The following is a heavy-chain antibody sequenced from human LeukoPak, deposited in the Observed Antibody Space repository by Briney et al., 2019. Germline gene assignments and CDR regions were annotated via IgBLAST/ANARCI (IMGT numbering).Heavy chain of an antibody. CDR2: IYHSGST. V-gene: IGHV4-4*02. CDR1: GGSISSSNW. J-gene: IGHJ6*03. CDR3: ARVSSWFQKYVGYYYYYMDV. Sequence: KTSETLSLTCAVSGGSISSSNWWSWVRQPPGKGLEWIGEIYHSGSTNYNPSLKSRVTISVDKSKNQFSLKLSSVTAADTAVYYCARVSSWFQKYVGYYYYYMDVWGKGTTVTISS. D-gene: IGHD6-13*01.